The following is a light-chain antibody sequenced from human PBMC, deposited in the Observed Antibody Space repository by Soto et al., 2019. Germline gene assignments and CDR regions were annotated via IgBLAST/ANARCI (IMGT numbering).Light chain of an antibody. CDR2: DAS. Sequence: EIVLTQSPVTLSLSPGERATLSCRASQSVTTFLAWYQQKPGQAPRLLIYDASKRATGIPARFSGSASGTNFPLTISSLEPEDFAVYYCQQRTNWPLTFGGGTKVQIK. V-gene: IGKV3-11*01. J-gene: IGKJ4*01. CDR3: QQRTNWPLT. CDR1: QSVTTF.